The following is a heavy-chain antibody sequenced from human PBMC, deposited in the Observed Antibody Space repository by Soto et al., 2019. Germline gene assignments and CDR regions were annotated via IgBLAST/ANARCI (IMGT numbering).Heavy chain of an antibody. CDR3: ARGGDNDYGGNSVWYYYGMDV. CDR2: MHHSGDT. D-gene: IGHD4-17*01. CDR1: GGSISRSSYY. V-gene: IGHV4-39*01. J-gene: IGHJ6*02. Sequence: ASETLSLTCSVFGGSISRSSYYWGWIRQPPGKGPEWTASMHHSGDTFYSPTLRGRVTISVDMSKNQVSLKLSSVTAADTAVYYCARGGDNDYGGNSVWYYYGMDVWGQGTTVTVSS.